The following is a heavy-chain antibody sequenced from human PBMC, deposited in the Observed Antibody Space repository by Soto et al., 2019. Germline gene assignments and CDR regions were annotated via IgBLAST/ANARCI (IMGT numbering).Heavy chain of an antibody. V-gene: IGHV4-39*01. J-gene: IGHJ4*02. CDR2: IYYSGST. D-gene: IGHD6-13*01. CDR1: GGSISSSSYY. CDR3: ARYSSSWYVVD. Sequence: SETLSLTCTVSGGSISSSSYYWGWIRQPPGKGLEWIGSIYYSGSTYYNPSLKSRVTISVDTSKNQFSLKLSSVTAADTAVYYCARYSSSWYVVDWGQGTLVSVSS.